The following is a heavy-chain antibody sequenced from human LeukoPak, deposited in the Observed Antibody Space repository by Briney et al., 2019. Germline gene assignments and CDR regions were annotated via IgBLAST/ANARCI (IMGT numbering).Heavy chain of an antibody. CDR3: GRDLIDYGGNIVY. CDR2: ISGNNGYT. J-gene: IGHJ4*02. V-gene: IGHV1-18*01. Sequence: ASVKVSCKASGYTFNTYGISWVRRAPGQGREWMGWISGNNGYTNYAQKLQGRVTMTTDTSTNTAYMELRSLRSDDTAVYYCGRDLIDYGGNIVYWGQGTLVTVSS. CDR1: GYTFNTYG. D-gene: IGHD4-23*01.